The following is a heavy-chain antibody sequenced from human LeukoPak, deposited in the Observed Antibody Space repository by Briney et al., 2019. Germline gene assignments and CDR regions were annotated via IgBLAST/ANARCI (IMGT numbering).Heavy chain of an antibody. V-gene: IGHV1-18*01. D-gene: IGHD3-22*01. CDR3: ARNTYYYDSSGQVDY. Sequence: ASVTLSCTASGYTFTSYGISWVRQPPGQGLEWMGWISAYNGNTNYAQKLQGRVTMTTDTSTSTAYMELRSLRSDDTAVYYCARNTYYYDSSGQVDYWGQGTLVTVSS. J-gene: IGHJ4*02. CDR2: ISAYNGNT. CDR1: GYTFTSYG.